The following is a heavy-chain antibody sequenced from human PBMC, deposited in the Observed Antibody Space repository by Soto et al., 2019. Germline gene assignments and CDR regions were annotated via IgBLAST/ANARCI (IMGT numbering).Heavy chain of an antibody. D-gene: IGHD1-1*01. CDR3: ASQLTGTGSVDY. CDR2: ISSSSSYI. Sequence: GGSLRLSCAASGFTFSSYSMNWVRQAPGKGLEWVSTISSSSSYIYYADSVKGRFTISRDNAKNSLYLQMNSLRAEDTAVYYCASQLTGTGSVDYWGQGTLVTVSS. CDR1: GFTFSSYS. V-gene: IGHV3-21*01. J-gene: IGHJ4*02.